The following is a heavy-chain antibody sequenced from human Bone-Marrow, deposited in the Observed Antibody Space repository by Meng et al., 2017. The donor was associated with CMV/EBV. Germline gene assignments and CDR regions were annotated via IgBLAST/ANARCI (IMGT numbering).Heavy chain of an antibody. CDR3: GRLAAALYYYGMDV. CDR1: GFTFSNYW. J-gene: IGHJ6*02. Sequence: GESLKISCAASGFTFSNYWMSWVRQAPGKGLEWVANIKKDGSEKYYVDSVKGRFTISRDNAKNSLYMKMNSLRAEDTAVYYCGRLAAALYYYGMDVWGQGTPGTVSS. CDR2: IKKDGSEK. D-gene: IGHD2-15*01. V-gene: IGHV3-7*01.